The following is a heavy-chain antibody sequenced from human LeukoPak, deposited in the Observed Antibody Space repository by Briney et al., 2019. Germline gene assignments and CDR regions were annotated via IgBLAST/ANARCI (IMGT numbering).Heavy chain of an antibody. CDR1: GFTFSSYG. CDR3: ARQGYTSGQGLRNNWFDP. CDR2: IWYDGSYK. Sequence: PGRSLRLSCAASGFTFSSYGMHWVRQAPGKGLEWVAIIWYDGSYKYYADSVKGRFTISRDNSKNTLYLQMNSLRAEDTAVYYCARQGYTSGQGLRNNWFDPWGQGSLVTVSS. D-gene: IGHD6-19*01. V-gene: IGHV3-33*01. J-gene: IGHJ5*02.